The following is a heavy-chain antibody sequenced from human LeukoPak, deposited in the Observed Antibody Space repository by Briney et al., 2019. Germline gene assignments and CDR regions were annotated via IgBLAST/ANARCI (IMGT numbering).Heavy chain of an antibody. J-gene: IGHJ4*02. D-gene: IGHD6-6*01. V-gene: IGHV1-18*01. CDR2: ISAYNGNT. CDR1: GYTFTSYG. CDR3: ASASPRGSSPRSFDY. Sequence: ASVKVSCKASGYTFTSYGISWVRQAPGQGLEWMGWISAYNGNTNYAQKLQGRVTMTTDTSTSTAYMELRSLRSDDTAVYYCASASPRGSSPRSFDYWGQGTLVTVSS.